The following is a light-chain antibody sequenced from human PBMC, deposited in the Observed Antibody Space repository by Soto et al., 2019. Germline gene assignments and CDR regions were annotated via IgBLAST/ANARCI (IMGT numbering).Light chain of an antibody. V-gene: IGLV1-40*01. CDR1: SSNIGAGYD. CDR2: GDS. J-gene: IGLJ2*01. CDR3: QSYDSNLSGSL. Sequence: QSVLTQPPSVSGAPGQRVTISCTGGSSNIGAGYDVHWYQQLPGTAPKLLIYGDSNRPSGVPDRFSGSKSGTSASLAITGLQAEDEADYYCQSYDSNLSGSLFGGGTKVTVL.